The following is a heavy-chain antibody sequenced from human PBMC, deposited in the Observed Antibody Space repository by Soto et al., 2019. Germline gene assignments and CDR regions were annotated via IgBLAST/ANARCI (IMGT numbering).Heavy chain of an antibody. V-gene: IGHV5-51*01. J-gene: IGHJ6*02. CDR2: VYPGDSDT. CDR1: GYSFTSYW. Sequence: PGESLKISCKGSGYSFTSYWIGWVRQMPGKGLEWMGIVYPGDSDTRYSPSFQGQVTISADKSISTAYLQWGSLKASDTAMYYCARHVELAGYYYYGMDVWGQGTTVTVSS. D-gene: IGHD2-8*02. CDR3: ARHVELAGYYYYGMDV.